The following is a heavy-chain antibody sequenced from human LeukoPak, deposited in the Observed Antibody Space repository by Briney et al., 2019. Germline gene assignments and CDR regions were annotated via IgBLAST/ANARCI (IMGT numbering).Heavy chain of an antibody. D-gene: IGHD3-16*01. J-gene: IGHJ4*02. V-gene: IGHV5-51*01. CDR1: GYTFATNW. CDR3: AIPSGGFDY. CDR2: IYPGDSDT. Sequence: GESLKISCQGVGYTFATNWIGWVRQMPGKGLEWMGIIYPGDSDTRYSPSFQGQVTISADKSISTAYLQWSSLKASDTAMYYCAIPSGGFDYWGQGTLVTVSS.